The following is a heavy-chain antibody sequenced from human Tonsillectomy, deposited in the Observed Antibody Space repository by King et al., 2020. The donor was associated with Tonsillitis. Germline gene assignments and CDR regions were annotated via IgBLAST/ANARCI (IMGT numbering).Heavy chain of an antibody. J-gene: IGHJ6*02. CDR3: TTEWGVYYYDSGSYHNGPGDV. V-gene: IGHV3-15*01. CDR2: IKSNPDGGTT. CDR1: GFTFNNAW. Sequence: VQLVESGGGLVKPGGSLRLSCAASGFTFNNAWMSWVRQAPGKGLEWVGRIKSNPDGGTTDYAAPVNGRFIISRDDSKNTLYLQMNSLKTEDTAMYYCTTEWGVYYYDSGSYHNGPGDVWGQGTTVPVFS. D-gene: IGHD3-10*01.